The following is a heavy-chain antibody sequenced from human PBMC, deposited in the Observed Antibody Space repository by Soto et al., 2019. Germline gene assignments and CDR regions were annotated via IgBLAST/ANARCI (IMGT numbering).Heavy chain of an antibody. CDR3: ARARYFDVYVKVACDN. CDR2: ISGDGRVT. Sequence: QVQPVESGGGVVQPGGSLRLSCAASGFNFGDYAMHWVRQAPGKGLEWVAVISGDGRVTFYTDSVKGRFIISRDNSKSTLFLQLNSLRAEDTAVYYCARARYFDVYVKVACDNWGQGILVSVSS. D-gene: IGHD3-9*01. CDR1: GFNFGDYA. J-gene: IGHJ4*02. V-gene: IGHV3-30-3*01.